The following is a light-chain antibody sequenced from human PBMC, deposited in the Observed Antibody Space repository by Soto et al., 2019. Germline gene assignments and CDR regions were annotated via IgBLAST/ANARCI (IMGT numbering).Light chain of an antibody. Sequence: EIVLTQSPGTLSLSPGGRATLSCRASQSVSSSYLAWYQQKPGQAPRLLIYGASSRATGIPDRFSGSGSGTDFTLPISRLEPEDFEVYYCHQYDSSPLTFGGGTRVEIK. CDR1: QSVSSSY. J-gene: IGKJ4*01. V-gene: IGKV3-20*01. CDR3: HQYDSSPLT. CDR2: GAS.